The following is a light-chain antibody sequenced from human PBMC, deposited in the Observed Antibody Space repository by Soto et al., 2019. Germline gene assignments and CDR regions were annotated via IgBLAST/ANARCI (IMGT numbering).Light chain of an antibody. Sequence: QSVLTQPPSASGTPGQRVANSCSGGSSDIGSNPVNWYLHLPGAAPKLLIYRDNQRPSGVPDRFSGSKSGTSASLTISGLQSADEADYFCSAWDDNIYGPVFGGGTKLPS. CDR1: SSDIGSNP. CDR3: SAWDDNIYGPV. CDR2: RDN. J-gene: IGLJ2*01. V-gene: IGLV1-44*01.